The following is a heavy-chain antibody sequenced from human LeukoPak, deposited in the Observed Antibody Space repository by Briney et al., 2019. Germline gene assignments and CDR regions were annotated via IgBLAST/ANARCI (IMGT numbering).Heavy chain of an antibody. J-gene: IGHJ4*02. CDR2: INPNSGDT. CDR3: ARDSGHYFNDDSSNN. V-gene: IGHV1-2*02. D-gene: IGHD3-22*01. CDR1: GYFFTGYY. Sequence: SGKVSCKASGYFFTGYYMHWVRQAPGQGLEWMGWINPNSGDTNFAQKFQGRVTMTRDTSINTAYMELTRLRSDDTAVYYCARDSGHYFNDDSSNNWGQGTLVTVSS.